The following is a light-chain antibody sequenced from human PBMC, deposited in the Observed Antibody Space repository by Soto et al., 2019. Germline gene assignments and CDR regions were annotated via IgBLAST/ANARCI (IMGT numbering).Light chain of an antibody. CDR2: AAS. CDR1: EGTHHH. V-gene: IGKV1-16*01. Sequence: GDRVTITCRASEGTHHHLAWCQYNPGNAPKLLIDAASALQTGVSSRCSGSGYGTDFTLTISSLQPYDVATYYCQQYYTYWHMFGQGTKLDSK. CDR3: QQYYTYWHM. J-gene: IGKJ1*01.